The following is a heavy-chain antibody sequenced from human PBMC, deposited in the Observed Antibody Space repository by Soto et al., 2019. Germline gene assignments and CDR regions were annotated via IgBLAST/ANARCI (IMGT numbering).Heavy chain of an antibody. V-gene: IGHV3-23*01. Sequence: PGGSLRLSCAASGFTFSSYAMSWVRQAPGKGLEWVSAISGSGGSTYYADSVKGRFTISRDNSKNTLYLQMNSLRAEDTAVYYCARGYSSSWYTTFDYWGQGTLVTVSS. CDR3: ARGYSSSWYTTFDY. D-gene: IGHD6-13*01. CDR2: ISGSGGST. CDR1: GFTFSSYA. J-gene: IGHJ4*02.